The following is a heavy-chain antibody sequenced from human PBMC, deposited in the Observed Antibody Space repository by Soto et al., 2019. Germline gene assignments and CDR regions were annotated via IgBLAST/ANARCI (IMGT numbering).Heavy chain of an antibody. CDR2: INHSGST. D-gene: IGHD6-13*01. CDR1: GGSFSGYY. J-gene: IGHJ6*03. CDR3: ARGVSCSWYLQYYYMDV. V-gene: IGHV4-34*01. Sequence: SETLSLTCAVYGGSFSGYYWSWIRQPPGKGLEWIGEINHSGSTNYNPSLKSRVTISVDTSKNQFSLRLSSVTAADTAVYYCARGVSCSWYLQYYYMDVWGKGTTVTVSS.